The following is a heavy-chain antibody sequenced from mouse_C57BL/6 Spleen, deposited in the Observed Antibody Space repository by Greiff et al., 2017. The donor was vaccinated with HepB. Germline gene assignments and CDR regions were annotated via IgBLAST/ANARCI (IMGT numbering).Heavy chain of an antibody. D-gene: IGHD4-1*01. Sequence: VKLMESGPELVKPGASVKISCKASGYSFTSYYIHWVKQRPGQGLEWIGWIYPGSGNTKYNEKFKGKATLTADTSSSTAYMQLSSLTSEDSAVYYCAGTGTYAMDYWGQGTSVTVSS. CDR2: IYPGSGNT. J-gene: IGHJ4*01. CDR3: AGTGTYAMDY. CDR1: GYSFTSYY. V-gene: IGHV1-66*01.